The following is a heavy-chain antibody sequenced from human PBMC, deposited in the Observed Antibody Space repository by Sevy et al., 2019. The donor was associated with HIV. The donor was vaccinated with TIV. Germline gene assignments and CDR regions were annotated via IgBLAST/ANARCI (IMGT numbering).Heavy chain of an antibody. CDR3: AKDENYYGSGSQPPIDAFDI. J-gene: IGHJ3*02. V-gene: IGHV3-23*01. Sequence: GGSLRLSCAASGFTFSSYAMSWVRQAPGKGLEWVSAISGSGGSTYYADSVKGRFTISRDNSKNTLYLQMNSLRAEDTAVYYCAKDENYYGSGSQPPIDAFDIWGQWTMVTVSS. CDR2: ISGSGGST. CDR1: GFTFSSYA. D-gene: IGHD3-10*01.